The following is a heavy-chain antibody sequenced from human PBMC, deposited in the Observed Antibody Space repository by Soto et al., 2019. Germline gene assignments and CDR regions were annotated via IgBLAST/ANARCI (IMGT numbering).Heavy chain of an antibody. Sequence: EVQLLDSGGGLVQPGGSLRLSCAASGFTFNNYAMTWVRQAPGKGLEWVSDISGGGDTTSYADSVKGRFTVSRDGSKHTLYLQMSSLRAEDTALYYCAKGRGGSGSLTPRVDFWGQGTLVTVSS. CDR1: GFTFNNYA. CDR3: AKGRGGSGSLTPRVDF. V-gene: IGHV3-23*01. J-gene: IGHJ4*02. D-gene: IGHD3-10*01. CDR2: ISGGGDTT.